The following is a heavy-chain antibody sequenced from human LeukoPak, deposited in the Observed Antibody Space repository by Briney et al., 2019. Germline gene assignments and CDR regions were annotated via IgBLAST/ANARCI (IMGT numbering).Heavy chain of an antibody. D-gene: IGHD5-24*01. CDR2: IYSGGST. Sequence: PGGSLRLSCAASGFTFSSYAMHWVRQAPGKGLEWVSVIYSGGSTYYADSVKGRFTISRDNSKNTLYLQMNSLRAEDTAVYYCARDLGEMATNEQTRSDYWGQGTLVTVSS. CDR1: GFTFSSYA. CDR3: ARDLGEMATNEQTRSDY. V-gene: IGHV3-66*01. J-gene: IGHJ4*02.